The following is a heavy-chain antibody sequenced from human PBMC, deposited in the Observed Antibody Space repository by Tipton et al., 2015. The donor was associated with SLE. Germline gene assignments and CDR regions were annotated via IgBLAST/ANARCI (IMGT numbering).Heavy chain of an antibody. CDR2: IYHSGST. CDR3: ARGPPGGLPD. D-gene: IGHD3-16*01. Sequence: LRLSCTVSGYSISSGYYWGWIRQPPGKGLEWIGSIYHSGSTYYNPSLKSRVTISVDTSKNQFSLKLSSVTAADTAVYYCARGPPGGLPDWGQGTLVTVSS. J-gene: IGHJ4*02. CDR1: GYSISSGYY. V-gene: IGHV4-38-2*02.